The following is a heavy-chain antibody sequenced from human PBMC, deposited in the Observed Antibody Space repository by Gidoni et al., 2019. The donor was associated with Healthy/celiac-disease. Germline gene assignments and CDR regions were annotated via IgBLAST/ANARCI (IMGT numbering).Heavy chain of an antibody. J-gene: IGHJ4*02. CDR2: ISSSSSYI. CDR3: ARKDYVDFSPSYYFDY. CDR1: GFTFSSYS. D-gene: IGHD3-3*01. Sequence: EVQLVESGGGLVKPGGSLRLSCAASGFTFSSYSMNWVRQAPGKGLEWVSSISSSSSYIYYADSVKGRFTISRDNAKNSLYLQMNSLRAEDTAVYYCARKDYVDFSPSYYFDYWGQGTLVTVSS. V-gene: IGHV3-21*01.